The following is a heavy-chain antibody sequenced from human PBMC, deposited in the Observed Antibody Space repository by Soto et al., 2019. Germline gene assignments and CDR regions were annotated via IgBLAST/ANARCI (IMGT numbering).Heavy chain of an antibody. CDR2: MNPNSGNT. CDR3: ASVWRWVVVPAAIGDYYGMDV. D-gene: IGHD2-2*02. J-gene: IGHJ6*02. CDR1: GYTFTSYD. V-gene: IGHV1-8*01. Sequence: ASVKVSCKASGYTFTSYDINWVRQATGQGLEWMGWMNPNSGNTGYAQKFQGRVTMTRNTSISTAYMELSSLRSEDTAVYYCASVWRWVVVPAAIGDYYGMDVWGQGTTVTVSS.